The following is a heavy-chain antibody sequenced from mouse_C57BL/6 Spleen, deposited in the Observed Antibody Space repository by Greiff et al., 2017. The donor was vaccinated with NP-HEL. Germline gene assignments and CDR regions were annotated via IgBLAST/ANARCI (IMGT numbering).Heavy chain of an antibody. CDR1: GFTFSSYA. D-gene: IGHD2-4*01. J-gene: IGHJ3*01. Sequence: EVMLVESGGGLVKPGGSLKLSCAASGFTFSSYAMSWVRQTPEKRLEWVATISDGGSYTYYPDNVKGRFTISRDNAKNNLYLQMSHLKSEDTAMYYCANSIYYDYQAWFAYWGQGTLVTVSA. CDR2: ISDGGSYT. V-gene: IGHV5-4*03. CDR3: ANSIYYDYQAWFAY.